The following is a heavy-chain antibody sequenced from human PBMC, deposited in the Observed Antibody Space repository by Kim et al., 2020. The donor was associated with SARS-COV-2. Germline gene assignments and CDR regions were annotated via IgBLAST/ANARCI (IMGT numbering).Heavy chain of an antibody. CDR1: GGSISSYY. CDR2: IYYSGST. V-gene: IGHV4-59*01. J-gene: IGHJ3*02. D-gene: IGHD3-22*01. CDR3: ARLNTMIVGEAFDI. Sequence: SETLSLTCTVSGGSISSYYWSWIRQPPGKGLEWIGYIYYSGSTNYNPSLKSRVTTSVDTSKNQFSLKLSSVTAADTAAYYCARLNTMIVGEAFDIWGQGT.